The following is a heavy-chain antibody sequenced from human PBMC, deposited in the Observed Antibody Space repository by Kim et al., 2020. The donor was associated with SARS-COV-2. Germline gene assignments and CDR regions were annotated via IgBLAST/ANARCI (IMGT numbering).Heavy chain of an antibody. J-gene: IGHJ6*01. D-gene: IGHD3-3*01. CDR1: GGSLSDYY. V-gene: IGHV4-34*01. Sequence: SETLSLTCAVYGGSLSDYYWSWIRQSPGKGLEWIGVIKPGGSTKYNPSLMIRVTMSLDASRYHFSLILPSVTAADTAVDYCARAPKALSTFGVDIILSM. CDR3: ARAPKALSTFGVDIILSM. CDR2: IKPGGST.